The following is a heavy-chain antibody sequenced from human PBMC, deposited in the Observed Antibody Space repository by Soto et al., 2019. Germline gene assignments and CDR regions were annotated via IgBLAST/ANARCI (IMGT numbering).Heavy chain of an antibody. V-gene: IGHV4-30-4*01. D-gene: IGHD2-21*01. CDR2: IYYTGIT. J-gene: IGHJ5*02. Sequence: LSLTCTVSGGSVSGVDYFWSWIRQSPGKGLEWIGYIYYTGITHLNPSLKSRLTMAVDTSKNEFSLKLTSVSAADTAVYFCAREERKGIISWFDPWGQGTPVTVS. CDR3: AREERKGIISWFDP. CDR1: GGSVSGVDYF.